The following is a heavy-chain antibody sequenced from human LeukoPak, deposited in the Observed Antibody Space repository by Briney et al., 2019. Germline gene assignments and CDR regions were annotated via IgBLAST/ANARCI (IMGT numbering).Heavy chain of an antibody. CDR2: IYYSGST. J-gene: IGHJ4*02. D-gene: IGHD3-22*01. V-gene: IGHV4-31*03. Sequence: PSETLSLTCTVSGGSISSGGYYWSWIRQHPGKGLEWIGYIYYSGSTYYNASLKSRVTISVDTSKNQFSLKLSSVTAADTAVYYCARVSSDSSGYDYWGQGTLVTVSS. CDR3: ARVSSDSSGYDY. CDR1: GGSISSGGYY.